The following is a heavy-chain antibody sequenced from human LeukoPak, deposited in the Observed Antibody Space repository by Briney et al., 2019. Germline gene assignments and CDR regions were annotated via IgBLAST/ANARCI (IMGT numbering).Heavy chain of an antibody. D-gene: IGHD3-10*01. V-gene: IGHV3-21*01. CDR3: ARASDLWFGELLSSY. CDR1: GFTFSSYS. Sequence: GGSLRLSCAASGFTFSSYSMNWVRQAPGKGLEWVPSISSSSSYIYYADSVKGRFTISRDNAKNSLYLQMNSLRAEDTAVYYCARASDLWFGELLSSYWGQGTLVTVSS. CDR2: ISSSSSYI. J-gene: IGHJ4*02.